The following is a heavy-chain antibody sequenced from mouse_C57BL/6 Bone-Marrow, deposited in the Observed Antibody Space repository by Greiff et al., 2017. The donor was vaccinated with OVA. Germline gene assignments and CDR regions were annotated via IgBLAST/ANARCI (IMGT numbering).Heavy chain of an antibody. CDR1: GYTFTSYW. V-gene: IGHV1-64*01. CDR2: IHPNSGST. D-gene: IGHD1-1*02. Sequence: QVQLQQPGAELVKPGASVKLSCKASGYTFTSYWMHWVKQRPGQGLEWIGMIHPNSGSTNYNEQLKSKATLTVDKSSSTAYMQLSSLTSEDSAVYYCARSPLYGYYAMDYWGQGTSVTVSS. CDR3: ARSPLYGYYAMDY. J-gene: IGHJ4*01.